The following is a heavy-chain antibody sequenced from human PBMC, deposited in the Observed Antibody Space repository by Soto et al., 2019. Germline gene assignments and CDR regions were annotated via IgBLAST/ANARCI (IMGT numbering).Heavy chain of an antibody. Sequence: ASGPRRWTPSQALTRTCIFSGVSRSTGGVGVGWSRQPPGRSLEWLALIYCDDDKRYSPSLKRRLTFTKDTSKNQVVLTMTNMDPVDTATYYCAHRSYCGGDCYSEWFDPWGQGTLVTVSS. CDR1: GVSRSTGGVG. D-gene: IGHD2-21*02. CDR3: AHRSYCGGDCYSEWFDP. V-gene: IGHV2-5*02. CDR2: IYCDDDK. J-gene: IGHJ5*02.